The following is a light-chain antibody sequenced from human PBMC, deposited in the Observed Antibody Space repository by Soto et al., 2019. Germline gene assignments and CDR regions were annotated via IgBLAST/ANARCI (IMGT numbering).Light chain of an antibody. CDR1: QNIRRY. CDR3: QQSYITRT. CDR2: TAS. Sequence: DIQMTQSPSSLSASVGDRVTITCRASQNIRRYLNWYQQKPGKAPNLLISTASSLQSGVPSRFSGSGSGTDFTLTISNLQPEDAATYYCQQSYITRTFGQGTRLESK. J-gene: IGKJ5*01. V-gene: IGKV1-39*01.